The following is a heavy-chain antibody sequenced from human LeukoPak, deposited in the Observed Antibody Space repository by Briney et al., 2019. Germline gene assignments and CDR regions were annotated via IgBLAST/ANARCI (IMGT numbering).Heavy chain of an antibody. Sequence: KAGGSLRLSCAASGFTFSSYSMNWVRQAPGKGLEWVSSISSSSYIYYADSVKGRFTISRDNAKNSLYLQMNSLRAEDTAVYYCARGDSSSWSYSDYWGQGTLVTVSS. CDR3: ARGDSSSWSYSDY. D-gene: IGHD6-13*01. CDR1: GFTFSSYS. CDR2: ISSSSYI. J-gene: IGHJ4*02. V-gene: IGHV3-21*01.